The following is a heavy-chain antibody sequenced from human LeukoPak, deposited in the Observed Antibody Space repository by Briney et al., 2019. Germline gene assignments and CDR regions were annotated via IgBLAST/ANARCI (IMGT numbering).Heavy chain of an antibody. CDR1: GFRFSSWW. CDR2: IKQDGNEK. CDR3: VREDRSCYYY. D-gene: IGHD2-15*01. V-gene: IGHV3-7*03. Sequence: PGGSLRLSCAASGFRFSSWWMSWVRQAPGKGLEWVANIKQDGNEKYYVDSVKGRFTISRDNDKNSLYLQMNSLRAEDTAVYYCVREDRSCYYYWGQGTLVTVSS. J-gene: IGHJ4*02.